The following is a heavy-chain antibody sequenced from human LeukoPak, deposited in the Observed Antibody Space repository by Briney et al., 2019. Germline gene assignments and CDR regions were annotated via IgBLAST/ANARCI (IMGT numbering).Heavy chain of an antibody. CDR2: INHSGNT. J-gene: IGHJ4*02. CDR1: GGSFSGYY. D-gene: IGHD2-8*01. V-gene: IGHV4-34*01. CDR3: ARRIPTWSGVYASGYFDY. Sequence: SETLSFTCAVYGGSFSGYYWSWIRQPPGKGLEWIGEINHSGNTNYNPSLKSRVTISVDTSKNQFSLKLSSVTAADTAVYYCARRIPTWSGVYASGYFDYWGQGTLVTVSS.